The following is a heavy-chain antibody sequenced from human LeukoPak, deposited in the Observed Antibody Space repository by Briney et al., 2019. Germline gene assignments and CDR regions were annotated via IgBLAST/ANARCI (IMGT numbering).Heavy chain of an antibody. Sequence: ASVKVSCKASGHTFTSYYMHWVRQAPGQGLEWMGIINPSGGSTSYAQKFQGRVTMTRDTSTSTVYMELSSLRSEDTAVYYCARDYYDSSGYFKRARPGAYTAFDIWGQGTMVTVSS. CDR1: GHTFTSYY. V-gene: IGHV1-46*01. CDR2: INPSGGST. J-gene: IGHJ3*02. D-gene: IGHD3-22*01. CDR3: ARDYYDSSGYFKRARPGAYTAFDI.